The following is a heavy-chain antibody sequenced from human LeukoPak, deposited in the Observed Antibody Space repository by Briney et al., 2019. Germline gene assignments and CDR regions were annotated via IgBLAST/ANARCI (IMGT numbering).Heavy chain of an antibody. CDR1: GFTFSSYA. J-gene: IGHJ5*02. CDR3: ARDRGYYDSSGPYRGWFDP. Sequence: GGSLRLSCAASGFTFSSYAMHWVRQAPGKGLEWVAVISYDGSNKYYADSVKGRFTISRDNSKNTLYLQMNSLRAEDTAVYYCARDRGYYDSSGPYRGWFDPWGQGTLVTVSS. CDR2: ISYDGSNK. V-gene: IGHV3-30-3*01. D-gene: IGHD3-22*01.